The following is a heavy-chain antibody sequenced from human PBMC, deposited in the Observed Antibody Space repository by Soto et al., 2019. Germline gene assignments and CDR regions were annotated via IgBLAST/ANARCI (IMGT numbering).Heavy chain of an antibody. J-gene: IGHJ6*02. CDR1: GGTFSSYA. D-gene: IGHD2-15*01. CDR2: IIPIFGTA. V-gene: IGHV1-69*13. CDR3: ARALGYCSGGSCYPTYYYYGMDV. Sequence: SVKVSCKASGGTFSSYAISWVRQAPGQGLEWMGGIIPIFGTANYAQKFQGRVTITADESTSTAYMELSSLRSEDTAVYYCARALGYCSGGSCYPTYYYYGMDVWGQGTTVTVAS.